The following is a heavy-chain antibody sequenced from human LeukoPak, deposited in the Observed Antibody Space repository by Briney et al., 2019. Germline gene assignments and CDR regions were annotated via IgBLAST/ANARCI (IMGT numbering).Heavy chain of an antibody. J-gene: IGHJ4*02. CDR2: ISSSCGYT. D-gene: IGHD3-10*01. V-gene: IGHV3-11*05. Sequence: GRSLRLSCAASGFTFSDYYMSWIRQAPGKGLEWVSYISSSCGYTNYADSVKGRFTISRDNVKNSLSLQMNSLRAEDTAVYYCARGAVLRGLIITPFDRWGQGTLVTVSS. CDR3: ARGAVLRGLIITPFDR. CDR1: GFTFSDYY.